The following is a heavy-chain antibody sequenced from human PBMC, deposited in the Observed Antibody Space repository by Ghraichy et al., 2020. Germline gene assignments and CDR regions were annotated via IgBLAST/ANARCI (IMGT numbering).Heavy chain of an antibody. CDR2: INQSGSA. Sequence: SETLSLTCAVYGGSLSGYYWSWIRQPPGKGLEWIGEINQSGSANYNPSLKSRVTISVDTSKNQFSLKLSSVTAADTAVYYCARSGPPGGMDVWGQGTTVTVSS. CDR1: GGSLSGYY. CDR3: ARSGPPGGMDV. J-gene: IGHJ6*02. V-gene: IGHV4-34*01. D-gene: IGHD3-10*01.